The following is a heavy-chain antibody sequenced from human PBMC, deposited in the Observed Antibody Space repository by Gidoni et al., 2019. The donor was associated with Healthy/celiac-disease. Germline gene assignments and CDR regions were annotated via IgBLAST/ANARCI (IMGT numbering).Heavy chain of an antibody. D-gene: IGHD3-22*01. Sequence: QLQLQESGPGLVKPSETLSLTCTVSGGSISSSSYYWGWIRQPPGKGLEWIGSIYYSGSTYYNPSLKSRVTISVDTSKNQFSLKLSSVTAADTAVYYCARHGPRSSGYYYDDYWGQGTLVTVSS. CDR3: ARHGPRSSGYYYDDY. CDR1: GGSISSSSYY. J-gene: IGHJ4*02. CDR2: IYYSGST. V-gene: IGHV4-39*01.